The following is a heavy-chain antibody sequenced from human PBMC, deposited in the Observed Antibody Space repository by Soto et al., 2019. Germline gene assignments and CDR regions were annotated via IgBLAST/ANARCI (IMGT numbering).Heavy chain of an antibody. CDR3: ATSSSTPYYYYGMDV. V-gene: IGHV1-2*04. J-gene: IGHJ6*02. Sequence: ASVKVSCKASGYTFTGYYMHWVRQAPGQGLEWMGWINPNSGGTNYAQKFQGWVTMTRDTSISTAYMELSRLRSDDTAVYYCATSSSTPYYYYGMDVWGQGTTVTVSS. CDR1: GYTFTGYY. D-gene: IGHD6-13*01. CDR2: INPNSGGT.